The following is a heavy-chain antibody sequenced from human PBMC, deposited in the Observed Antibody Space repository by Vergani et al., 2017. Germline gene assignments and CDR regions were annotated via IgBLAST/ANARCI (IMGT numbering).Heavy chain of an antibody. J-gene: IGHJ5*02. CDR2: IYYSGTT. CDR1: GGSVSSGCYY. CDR3: ARGEWNPWRFDP. Sequence: QVQLQESGPGLVKPSETLSLTCTVPGGSVSSGCYYWSWIRQPAGKGLEWIGYIYYSGTTHYNPSLKSRGTISVDTAKNQFSLKVSSVTAADTAVYYCARGEWNPWRFDPWGQGTLVTVSS. D-gene: IGHD1-1*01. V-gene: IGHV4-61*10.